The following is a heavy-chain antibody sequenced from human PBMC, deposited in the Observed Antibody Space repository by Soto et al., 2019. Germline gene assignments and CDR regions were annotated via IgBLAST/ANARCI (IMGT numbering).Heavy chain of an antibody. CDR1: GYTFTSYG. J-gene: IGHJ6*02. V-gene: IGHV1-18*04. CDR2: ISAYNGNT. D-gene: IGHD7-27*01. CDR3: ARGGEPKPYCYYYGMDV. Sequence: ASVKVSCKASGYTFTSYGISWLRQAPGQGLEWMGWISAYNGNTNYAQKLQGRVTMTTDTSTSTAYMELRSLRSDDTAVYYCARGGEPKPYCYYYGMDVWGQGTTVTVSS.